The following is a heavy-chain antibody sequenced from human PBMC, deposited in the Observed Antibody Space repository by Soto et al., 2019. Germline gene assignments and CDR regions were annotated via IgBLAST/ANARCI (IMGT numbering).Heavy chain of an antibody. V-gene: IGHV3-15*01. CDR3: TTDSSSWAYYYSYGMDV. J-gene: IGHJ6*02. CDR2: IKSKTDDGTT. D-gene: IGHD2-2*01. CDR1: GFTFSNAW. Sequence: GGSLRLSCTVSGFTFSNAWMTWVRQAPGKGLGWVGRIKSKTDDGTTDYAAPVKGRFTISRDDSRNTLYLQMNSLKTEDTAVYYCTTDSSSWAYYYSYGMDVWGQGTTVTVSS.